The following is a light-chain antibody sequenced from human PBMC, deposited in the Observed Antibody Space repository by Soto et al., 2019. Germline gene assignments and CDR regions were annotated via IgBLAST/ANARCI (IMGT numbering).Light chain of an antibody. CDR3: AASDDSLSGVV. CDR1: SSNIGTNY. Sequence: QSVLTQPPSASATPGQRVTISCSGSSSNIGTNYVYWYQHLPGTAPKHLINSNDQRPSGVPARFSGSMSGAAASLAIGGLRSDDYADYYCAASDDSLSGVVFGGGTKVTVL. J-gene: IGLJ2*01. CDR2: SND. V-gene: IGLV1-47*02.